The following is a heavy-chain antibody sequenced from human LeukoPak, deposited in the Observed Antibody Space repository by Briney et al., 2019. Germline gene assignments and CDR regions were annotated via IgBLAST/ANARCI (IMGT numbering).Heavy chain of an antibody. CDR3: ASGDFWSGIDY. D-gene: IGHD3-3*01. CDR1: GGSISSGGYS. J-gene: IGHJ4*02. V-gene: IGHV4-30-2*01. Sequence: SQTLSLTCAVSGGSISSGGYSWSWIRQPPGKGLEWIGCIYHSGSTYYNPSLKSRVTISVDRSKNQFSLKLSSVTAADTAVYYCASGDFWSGIDYWGQGTLVTVSS. CDR2: IYHSGST.